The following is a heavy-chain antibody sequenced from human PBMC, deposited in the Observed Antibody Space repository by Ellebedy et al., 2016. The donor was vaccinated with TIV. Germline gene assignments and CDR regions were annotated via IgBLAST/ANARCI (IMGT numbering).Heavy chain of an antibody. J-gene: IGHJ4*02. Sequence: GESLKISXAASGFTFSSYAMSWVRQAPGKGLEWVSAISGSGSSTYYADSVKGRFTISRDNSKNTLYMQMNSLRAEDTAVYYCAKDLQCAYWGQGILVTVSS. V-gene: IGHV3-23*01. CDR2: ISGSGSST. CDR3: AKDLQCAY. CDR1: GFTFSSYA. D-gene: IGHD6-19*01.